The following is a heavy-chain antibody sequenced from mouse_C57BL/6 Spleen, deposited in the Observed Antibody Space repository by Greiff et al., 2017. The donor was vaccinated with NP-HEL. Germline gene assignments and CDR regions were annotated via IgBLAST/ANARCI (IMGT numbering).Heavy chain of an antibody. V-gene: IGHV5-17*01. Sequence: EVMLVESGGGLVKPGGSLKLSCAASGFTFSDYGMHWVRQAPEKGLEWVAYISSGSSTIYYADTVKGRFTISRDNAKNTLFLQMTSLRSEDTAMFYCASEDVYPHWYFDVWGTGTTVTVSS. CDR1: GFTFSDYG. CDR3: ASEDVYPHWYFDV. CDR2: ISSGSSTI. J-gene: IGHJ1*03.